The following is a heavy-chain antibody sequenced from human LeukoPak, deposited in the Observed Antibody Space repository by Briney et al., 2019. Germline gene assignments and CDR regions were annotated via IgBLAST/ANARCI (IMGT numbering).Heavy chain of an antibody. J-gene: IGHJ6*03. CDR2: IYYSGST. Sequence: SETLSLTCTVSGGSISSYYWSWIRQPPGKRLEWIGYIYYSGSTNYNPSLKSRVTISVDTSKNQFSLKLSPVTAADTAVYYCARAAGYCSGGSCYYYYYYYMDVWGKGTTVTVSS. CDR1: GGSISSYY. CDR3: ARAAGYCSGGSCYYYYYYYMDV. V-gene: IGHV4-59*01. D-gene: IGHD2-15*01.